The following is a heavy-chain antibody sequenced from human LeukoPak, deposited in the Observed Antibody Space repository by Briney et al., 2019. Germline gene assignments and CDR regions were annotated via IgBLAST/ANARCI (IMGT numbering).Heavy chain of an antibody. CDR3: ARDPKYDFWSGSLDY. Sequence: GGSLRLSCAASGFSFNSYAMSWVRQAPGKGLEWVAVIWYDGSNKYYADSVKGRFTISRDNSKNTLYLQMNSLRAEDTAVYYCARDPKYDFWSGSLDYWGQGTLVTVSS. CDR2: IWYDGSNK. V-gene: IGHV3-33*08. D-gene: IGHD3-3*01. CDR1: GFSFNSYA. J-gene: IGHJ4*02.